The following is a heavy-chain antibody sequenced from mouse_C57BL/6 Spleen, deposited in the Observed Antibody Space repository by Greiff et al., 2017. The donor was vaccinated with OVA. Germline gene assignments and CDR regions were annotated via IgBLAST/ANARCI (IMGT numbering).Heavy chain of an antibody. J-gene: IGHJ4*01. Sequence: DVQLQESGPGLVKPSQSLSLTCSVTGYSITSGYYWNWIRQFPGNKLEWMGYISYDGSNNYNPSLKNRISITRDTSKNQFFLKLNSVTTEDTATYYCAIYYYGSGGYYYAMDYWGQGTSVTVSS. CDR2: ISYDGSN. D-gene: IGHD1-1*01. CDR3: AIYYYGSGGYYYAMDY. V-gene: IGHV3-6*01. CDR1: GYSITSGYY.